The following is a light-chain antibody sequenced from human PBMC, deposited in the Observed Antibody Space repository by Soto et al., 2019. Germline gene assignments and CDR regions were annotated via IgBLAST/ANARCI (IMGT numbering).Light chain of an antibody. CDR1: PGFRDD. CDR2: STS. J-gene: IGKJ1*01. Sequence: DIQMTQSPSSLSASVGDRVTITCRARPGFRDDLGWYQQKPGKAPTRLIYSTSRLQSGVPSRFSGSGSGTEFTLTISCLPPEDFATYYCLQHNSFRWTFGQGTNVEMK. V-gene: IGKV1-17*01. CDR3: LQHNSFRWT.